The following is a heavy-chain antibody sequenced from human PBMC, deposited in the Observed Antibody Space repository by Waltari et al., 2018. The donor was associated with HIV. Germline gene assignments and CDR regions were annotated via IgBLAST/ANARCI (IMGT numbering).Heavy chain of an antibody. CDR3: AKDLVTRGFFYFYGMHV. D-gene: IGHD3-10*01. J-gene: IGHJ6*02. CDR1: GFHFSTFG. Sequence: QVQLEESGGGVVKSGRSLRLTCVASGFHFSTFGMHWVCQAPGKGLEWVAVISYDGHNKQYADSVKGRFTISRDNSNSTLFLQMSSLRPDDTAVYYCAKDLVTRGFFYFYGMHVWGQGTTVTVSS. CDR2: ISYDGHNK. V-gene: IGHV3-30*18.